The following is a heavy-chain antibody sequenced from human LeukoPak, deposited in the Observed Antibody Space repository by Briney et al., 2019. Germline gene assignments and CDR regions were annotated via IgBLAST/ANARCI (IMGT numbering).Heavy chain of an antibody. J-gene: IGHJ4*02. CDR3: ATTIGARLMYFDY. V-gene: IGHV1-2*02. CDR1: GYTFTGYY. D-gene: IGHD6-6*01. Sequence: GASMKVSCKASGYTFTGYYMHWVRQAPGQGLEWMGWINPNGGGTNYAQKFQGRVTMTTDTSTSTAYMEVRSLRSDDTAVYYCATTIGARLMYFDYWGQGTLVTVSS. CDR2: INPNGGGT.